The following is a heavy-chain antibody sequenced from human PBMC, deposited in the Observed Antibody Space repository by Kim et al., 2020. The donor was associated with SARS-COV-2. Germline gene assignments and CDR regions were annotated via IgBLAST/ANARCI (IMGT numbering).Heavy chain of an antibody. CDR3: ARADYDFWSGYYYYYY. V-gene: IGHV4-61*01. CDR1: GGSVSSGSYY. D-gene: IGHD3-3*01. Sequence: SETLSLTCTVSGGSVSSGSYYWSWIRQPPGKGLEWIGYIYYSGSTNYNPSLKSRVTISVDTSKNQFSLKLSSVTAADTAVYYCARADYDFWSGYYYYYY. J-gene: IGHJ6*03. CDR2: IYYSGST.